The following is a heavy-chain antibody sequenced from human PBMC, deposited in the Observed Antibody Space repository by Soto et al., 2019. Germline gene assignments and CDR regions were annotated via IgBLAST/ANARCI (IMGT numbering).Heavy chain of an antibody. CDR3: ARFDHSSGYYYPPYYYGMDV. V-gene: IGHV1-69*06. CDR1: GGTFSSYA. J-gene: IGHJ6*02. CDR2: IIPIFGTA. Sequence: SVKVSCKASGGTFSSYAISWVRQAPGQGLEWMGGIIPIFGTANYAQKFQGRVTITADKSTSTAYMELSSLRSEDTAVYYCARFDHSSGYYYPPYYYGMDVWGQGTTVTVSS. D-gene: IGHD3-22*01.